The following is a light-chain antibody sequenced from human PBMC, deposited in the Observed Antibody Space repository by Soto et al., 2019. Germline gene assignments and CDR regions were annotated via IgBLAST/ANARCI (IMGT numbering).Light chain of an antibody. CDR3: QQYGSPRT. Sequence: EIVLTQSPGTLSLSPGERATLSCRASQSVSSSYLAWYQQKPGQAPRLLIDGASSRATGIPDRFSGSGSGTDCTLTISRLEPEDFAVYYCQQYGSPRTFGQGTKVEIK. CDR1: QSVSSSY. V-gene: IGKV3-20*01. CDR2: GAS. J-gene: IGKJ1*01.